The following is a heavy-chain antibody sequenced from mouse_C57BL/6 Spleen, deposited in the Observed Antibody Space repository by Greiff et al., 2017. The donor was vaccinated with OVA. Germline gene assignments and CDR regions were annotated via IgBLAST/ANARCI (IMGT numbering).Heavy chain of an antibody. CDR3: AINYSNYEDYYAMDY. Sequence: QVQLQQPGAELVEPGASVKVSCKASGYTFTSYWMHWVKQRPGQGLEWIGRIHPSDSDTNYNQKFKGKATLTVDKSSSTAYMQLSSLTSEDSAVYYCAINYSNYEDYYAMDYWGQGTSVTVSS. J-gene: IGHJ4*01. D-gene: IGHD2-5*01. V-gene: IGHV1-74*01. CDR2: IHPSDSDT. CDR1: GYTFTSYW.